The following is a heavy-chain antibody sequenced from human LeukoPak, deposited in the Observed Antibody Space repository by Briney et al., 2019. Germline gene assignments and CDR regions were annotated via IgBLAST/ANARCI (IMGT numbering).Heavy chain of an antibody. CDR3: ARGRVYYYDSSGYKPFDY. CDR2: MNPNSGNT. D-gene: IGHD3-22*01. CDR1: GYTFTSYD. J-gene: IGHJ4*02. V-gene: IGHV1-8*03. Sequence: ASVKVSCKASGYTFTSYDINWVRQATGQGLEWMGWMNPNSGNTGYAQKFQGRVTITRNTSISTAYMELSSLRSEDTAVYYCARGRVYYYDSSGYKPFDYWGQGTLVTVSS.